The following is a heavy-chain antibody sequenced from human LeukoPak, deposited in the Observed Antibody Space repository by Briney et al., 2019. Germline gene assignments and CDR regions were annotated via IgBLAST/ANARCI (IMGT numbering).Heavy chain of an antibody. CDR2: IYYSGST. CDR1: GGSISSTSYY. D-gene: IGHD6-13*01. J-gene: IGHJ4*02. Sequence: PSETLSLTCTVSGGSISSTSYYWGWLRQPPGKGLEWIGTIYYSGSTYYNPSLKSRVTISVDTSNNQFSLKLSSVTAADTAVYYCAGGSSWYYFDSWGQGTLVTVSS. V-gene: IGHV4-39*01. CDR3: AGGSSWYYFDS.